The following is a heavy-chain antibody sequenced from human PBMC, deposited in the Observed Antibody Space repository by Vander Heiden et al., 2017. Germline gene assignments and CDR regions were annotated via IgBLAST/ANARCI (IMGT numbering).Heavy chain of an antibody. D-gene: IGHD6-19*01. Sequence: QLQLQESGPGLVKPSQTLSVTCTVSGGSGHSGGDYWSWVRQHPGKGREWIGNIYNSWRTDYNPSLKSRVTISVDTSKNQFSLRLRSVTAADTAVYYCARSGDGWFLYFDCWGQGTLVAVSS. V-gene: IGHV4-31*03. CDR3: ARSGDGWFLYFDC. J-gene: IGHJ4*02. CDR2: IYNSWRT. CDR1: GGSGHSGGDY.